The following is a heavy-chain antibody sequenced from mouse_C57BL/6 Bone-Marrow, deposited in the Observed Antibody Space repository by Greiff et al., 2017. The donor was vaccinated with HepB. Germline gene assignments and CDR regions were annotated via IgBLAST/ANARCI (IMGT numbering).Heavy chain of an antibody. V-gene: IGHV5-17*01. CDR2: ISSGSSTI. Sequence: EVKLMESGGGLVKPGGSLKLSCAASGFTFSDYGMHWVRQAPEKGLEWVAYISSGSSTIYYADTVKGRFTISRDNAKNTPFLQMTSLMSEDTAMCYCARGYDGYYVDYWGQGTTLTVSS. D-gene: IGHD2-3*01. J-gene: IGHJ2*01. CDR3: ARGYDGYYVDY. CDR1: GFTFSDYG.